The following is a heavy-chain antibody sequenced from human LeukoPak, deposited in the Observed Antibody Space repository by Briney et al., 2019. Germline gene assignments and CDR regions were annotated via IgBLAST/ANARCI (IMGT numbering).Heavy chain of an antibody. J-gene: IGHJ4*02. CDR1: GYTFTGYY. CDR3: ARCTSFWNSATFNY. V-gene: IGHV1-2*02. Sequence: ASVNVSCKASGYTFTGYYMHWVRQAPGQGLEWMGWINPNSGGTNYAQKFQGRVTMTRDTSISTAYMELSRLRSDDTAVYYCARCTSFWNSATFNYWGQGTLVTVSS. CDR2: INPNSGGT. D-gene: IGHD2/OR15-2a*01.